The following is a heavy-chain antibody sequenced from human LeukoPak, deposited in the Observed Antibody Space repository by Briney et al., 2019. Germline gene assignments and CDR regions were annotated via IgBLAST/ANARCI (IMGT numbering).Heavy chain of an antibody. Sequence: PGGSLRLSCAASGFTFSSYAMSWVRQAPGKGLEWVSAISGSGGSTYYADSVRGRFTISRDNAKNSLYLQMNSLRAEDTAVYYCCGAPFDYWGQGTLVTVSS. CDR2: ISGSGGST. D-gene: IGHD2-21*01. J-gene: IGHJ4*02. CDR3: CGAPFDY. CDR1: GFTFSSYA. V-gene: IGHV3-23*01.